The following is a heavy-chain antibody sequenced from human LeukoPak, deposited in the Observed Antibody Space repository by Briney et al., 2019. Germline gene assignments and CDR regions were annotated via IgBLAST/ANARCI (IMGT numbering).Heavy chain of an antibody. J-gene: IGHJ5*02. Sequence: PSETLSLTCTVSGGSISSGSYYWSWTRQPPGKGLEWIGYIYHSGSTNYNPSLKSRVTISVDTSKNQFSLTLSSVTAADTAVYYCARSPPLTISNWFDPWGQGTLVTVSS. CDR1: GGSISSGSYY. D-gene: IGHD3-3*01. V-gene: IGHV4-61*01. CDR3: ARSPPLTISNWFDP. CDR2: IYHSGST.